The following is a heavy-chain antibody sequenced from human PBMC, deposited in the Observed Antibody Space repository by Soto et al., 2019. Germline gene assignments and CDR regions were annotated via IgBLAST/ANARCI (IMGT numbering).Heavy chain of an antibody. V-gene: IGHV4-30-4*01. CDR1: GGSISSGDYY. D-gene: IGHD2-15*01. CDR3: ARGYCSGGSGYSLDSYYGMDI. J-gene: IGHJ6*04. CDR2: IYYSGST. Sequence: QVQLQESGPGLVKPSQTLSLTCTVSGGSISSGDYYWSWIRQPPGKGLEWIGYIYYSGSTYYSPSLKSRVTIAVDTSKNQFSLKLSSVTAADTAVYYCARGYCSGGSGYSLDSYYGMDICGKGTTVTVSS.